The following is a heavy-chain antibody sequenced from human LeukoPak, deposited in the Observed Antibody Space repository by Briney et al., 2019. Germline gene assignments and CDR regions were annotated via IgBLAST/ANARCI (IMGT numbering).Heavy chain of an antibody. CDR1: GYTFTGYY. CDR3: AIAPSGYSNYVGDW. CDR2: INPNSGGT. D-gene: IGHD4-11*01. Sequence: ASVKVSCKASGYTFTGYYMHWVRQAPGQGLEWMGRINPNSGGTNYAQKFQGRVTMTRATSISTAYMELSRLRSDDTAVYYCAIAPSGYSNYVGDWWGQGTLVTVSS. J-gene: IGHJ4*02. V-gene: IGHV1-2*06.